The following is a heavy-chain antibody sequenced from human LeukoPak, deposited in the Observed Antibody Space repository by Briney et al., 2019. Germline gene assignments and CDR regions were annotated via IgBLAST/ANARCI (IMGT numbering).Heavy chain of an antibody. D-gene: IGHD3-22*01. CDR1: GFAFSSYS. V-gene: IGHV3-21*01. CDR3: ARAPSYDSSRFDY. J-gene: IGHJ4*02. CDR2: ISSSGYI. Sequence: GGSLRLSCAASGFAFSSYSMRWVRQAPGKGLEWVSSISSSGYIYYADSVKGRFTISRDNAKNSLSLQMNSLRAEDTAVYYCARAPSYDSSRFDYWGQGTLVTVSS.